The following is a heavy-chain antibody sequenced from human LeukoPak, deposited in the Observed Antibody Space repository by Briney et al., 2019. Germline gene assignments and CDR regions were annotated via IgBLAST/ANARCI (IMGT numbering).Heavy chain of an antibody. Sequence: GGSLRLSCVVSGFSVSSFGMSWVRQAPGKGLEWISAISVNGETTYYADSVKGRFIISRDTSTNTLYLQLSSLRAEDTAVYYCAQGYSAGWYPSWGRGSLVSVSS. CDR3: AQGYSAGWYPS. J-gene: IGHJ5*02. D-gene: IGHD5-12*01. CDR2: ISVNGETT. V-gene: IGHV3-23*01. CDR1: GFSVSSFG.